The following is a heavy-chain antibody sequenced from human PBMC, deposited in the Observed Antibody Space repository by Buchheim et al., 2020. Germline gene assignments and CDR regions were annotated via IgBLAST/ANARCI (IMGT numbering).Heavy chain of an antibody. V-gene: IGHV4-30-4*01. CDR1: GGSISSGDYS. CDR3: ARSGEDDYGDYGGLDV. Sequence: VQLQESGPGLVKPSQTLSLTCTVSGGSISSGDYSWSWIRQPPGKGLEWIAYIYYSASTYYNPSLNSRVTISIDTSKNQFSLKLSSVTAADTAVYYCARSGEDDYGDYGGLDVWGQGTT. J-gene: IGHJ6*02. CDR2: IYYSAST. D-gene: IGHD4-17*01.